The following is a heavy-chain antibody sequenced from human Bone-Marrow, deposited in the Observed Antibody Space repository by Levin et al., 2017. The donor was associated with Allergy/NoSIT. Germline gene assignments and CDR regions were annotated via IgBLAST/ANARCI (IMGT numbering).Heavy chain of an antibody. D-gene: IGHD3-3*01. CDR2: IHYSGDT. Sequence: SETLSLTCTVSGGSISSHYWSWIRQSPGKGLEWIGYIHYSGDTNYNPSLKSRVTILLDMSKNQFSLKLSSVTAADTAVYYCARRDYTTSTLGAFAIWGQGTVVTVSS. CDR1: GGSISSHY. J-gene: IGHJ3*02. CDR3: ARRDYTTSTLGAFAI. V-gene: IGHV4-59*08.